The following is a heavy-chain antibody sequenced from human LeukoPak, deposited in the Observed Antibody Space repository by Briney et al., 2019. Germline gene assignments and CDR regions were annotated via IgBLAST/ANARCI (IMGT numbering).Heavy chain of an antibody. CDR2: ISGSGGST. J-gene: IGHJ4*02. V-gene: IGHV3-23*01. D-gene: IGHD5-12*01. CDR3: AKDRVATIAHDY. Sequence: GGSLRLSCAASGFTFSSYAMSWVRQATGKGLEWVSAISGSGGSTYYADSVKGRFTISRDNSKNTLYLQMNSLRAEDTAVYYCAKDRVATIAHDYWGQGTLVTVSS. CDR1: GFTFSSYA.